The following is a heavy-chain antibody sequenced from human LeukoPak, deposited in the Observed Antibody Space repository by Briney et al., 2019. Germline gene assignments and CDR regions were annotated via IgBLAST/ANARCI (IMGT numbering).Heavy chain of an antibody. V-gene: IGHV3-33*06. J-gene: IGHJ4*02. CDR3: AKNGVYCDVHCPADY. D-gene: IGHD2-21*02. CDR2: MWSDGRTT. CDR1: GFTFSNYG. Sequence: GGSLRLSCVASGFTFSNYGMNWVRQAPGKGLEWVAVMWSDGRTTYYADSVKGRFTISRDNSKQTLYLQLNSLRADHTAVYYCAKNGVYCDVHCPADYWGQGTLVTVSS.